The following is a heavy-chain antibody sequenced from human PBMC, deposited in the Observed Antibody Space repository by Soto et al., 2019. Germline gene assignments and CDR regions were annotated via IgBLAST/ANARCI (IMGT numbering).Heavy chain of an antibody. CDR2: ISPGDSDT. Sequence: GESLKISCKASGYSFTDFWIGWVRQVPGKGLEWMGIISPGDSDTRYSTSFEGQVTISADKSISTAYLQWSSLRAEDTAVYFCAGALVRTPMRWYNWFDPWGQGTRVTVSS. CDR3: AGALVRTPMRWYNWFDP. V-gene: IGHV5-51*01. J-gene: IGHJ5*02. D-gene: IGHD2-15*01. CDR1: GYSFTDFW.